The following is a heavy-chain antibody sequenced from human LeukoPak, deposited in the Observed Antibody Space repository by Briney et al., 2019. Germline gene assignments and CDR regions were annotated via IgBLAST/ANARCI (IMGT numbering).Heavy chain of an antibody. Sequence: SETLSLTCTVSGGSISSYYWSWIRQPPGKGLEWIGYIYYSGSTNYNPSLKRRVTISVDTSKHQFSLKLSSVTAADTAVYYCARDGIQGKYSSGWYSDWGQGTLVTVSS. D-gene: IGHD6-19*01. CDR2: IYYSGST. J-gene: IGHJ4*02. CDR1: GGSISSYY. CDR3: ARDGIQGKYSSGWYSD. V-gene: IGHV4-59*01.